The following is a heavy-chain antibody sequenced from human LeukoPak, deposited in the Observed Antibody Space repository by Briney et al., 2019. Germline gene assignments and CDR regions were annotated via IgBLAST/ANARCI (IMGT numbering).Heavy chain of an antibody. J-gene: IGHJ4*02. CDR2: VYSGDSST. Sequence: GESLKISCKGSGYSFTSYWIGWVRQMPGKGLEWMGIVYSGDSSTRYSPSFRGQVTISADKSISTAYLQWSSLKASDTAMYFCARRIVGVGLYYFDYWGQGTLVTVSS. CDR3: ARRIVGVGLYYFDY. D-gene: IGHD1-26*01. CDR1: GYSFTSYW. V-gene: IGHV5-51*01.